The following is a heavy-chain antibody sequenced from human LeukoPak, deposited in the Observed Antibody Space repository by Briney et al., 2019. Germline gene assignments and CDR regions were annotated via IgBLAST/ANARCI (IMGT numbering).Heavy chain of an antibody. J-gene: IGHJ6*02. CDR3: ARYCSTTSCHFYGMDV. Sequence: GGSLRLSCAASGFTFSTFEMTWVRQAPGKGLEWVSYISSRESTKYYADSVKGRFTISRDNAKNAVYLQMNCLRAEDTAVYYCARYCSTTSCHFYGMDVWGRGTSVTVSS. CDR2: ISSRESTK. D-gene: IGHD2-2*01. CDR1: GFTFSTFE. V-gene: IGHV3-48*03.